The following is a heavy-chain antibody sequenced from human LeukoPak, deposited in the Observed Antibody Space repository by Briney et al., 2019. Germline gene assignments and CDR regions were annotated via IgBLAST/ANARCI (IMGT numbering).Heavy chain of an antibody. D-gene: IGHD2-21*02. CDR1: GFTFSSYS. CDR2: ITTSSSYI. J-gene: IGHJ5*02. CDR3: ARDGGDTGFDP. V-gene: IGHV3-21*01. Sequence: GGSLRLSCAASGFTFSSYSMNWVRQAPGKGLEWVSSITTSSSYIYYADSVKGRFTISRDNAKNSLYLQMNSLRAEDTAVYYCARDGGDTGFDPSGQGTLVTVSS.